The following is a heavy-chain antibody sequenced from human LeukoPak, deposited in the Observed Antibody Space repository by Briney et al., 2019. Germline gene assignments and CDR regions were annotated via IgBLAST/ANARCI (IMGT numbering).Heavy chain of an antibody. J-gene: IGHJ4*02. V-gene: IGHV3-53*01. CDR3: ARAYYYDSSGYYPFDY. D-gene: IGHD3-22*01. Sequence: PGGSLRLSCAASGFTVSSNYMSWVRQAPGKGLKWVSVIYSGGSTYYADSVKGRFTISRDNSKNTLYLQMNSLRAEDTAVYYCARAYYYDSSGYYPFDYWGQGTLVTVSS. CDR1: GFTVSSNY. CDR2: IYSGGST.